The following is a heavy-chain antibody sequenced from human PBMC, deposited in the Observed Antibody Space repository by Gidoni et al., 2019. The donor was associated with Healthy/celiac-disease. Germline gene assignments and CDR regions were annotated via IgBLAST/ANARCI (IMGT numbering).Heavy chain of an antibody. Sequence: EVQLLESGGGLVQPGGSLILSCAASGFTFSSYAMSWVRQAPGKGVEWVSAISGSGGNTYYADSVKGRFTISRDNSKNTLYLQMNSLRAEDTAVYYCAKVVDSITYYFDYWGQGTLVTVSS. CDR1: GFTFSSYA. V-gene: IGHV3-23*01. CDR2: ISGSGGNT. J-gene: IGHJ4*02. CDR3: AKVVDSITYYFDY. D-gene: IGHD3-16*01.